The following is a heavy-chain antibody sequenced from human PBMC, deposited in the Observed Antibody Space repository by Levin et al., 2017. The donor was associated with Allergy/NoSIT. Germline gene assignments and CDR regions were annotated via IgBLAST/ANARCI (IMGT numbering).Heavy chain of an antibody. Sequence: SCAASGFTFDDYTMHWVRQAPGKSLEWVSFIYWDGSSTYYSDSVKGRFTISRDNSKNSLYLRMNSLRTEDTALYYCTRGAYYFDYWGQGTLVTVSS. V-gene: IGHV3-43*01. CDR1: GFTFDDYT. CDR3: TRGAYYFDY. CDR2: IYWDGSST. J-gene: IGHJ4*02.